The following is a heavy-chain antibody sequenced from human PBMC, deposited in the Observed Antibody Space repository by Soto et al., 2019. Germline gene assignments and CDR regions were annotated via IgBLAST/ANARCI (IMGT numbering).Heavy chain of an antibody. CDR1: GYTFTNFG. Sequence: QVQLVQSGPEMKKPGASVKVSCKTSGYTFTNFGISWVRQAPGQGLEWMGWVTTDKGKTTYAQKFQGRVTMTTDTSTSTAYMELRSLRSDDTAVYYCATRSPAFDYWGQGTLVTVSS. V-gene: IGHV1-18*01. CDR2: VTTDKGKT. CDR3: ATRSPAFDY. J-gene: IGHJ4*02.